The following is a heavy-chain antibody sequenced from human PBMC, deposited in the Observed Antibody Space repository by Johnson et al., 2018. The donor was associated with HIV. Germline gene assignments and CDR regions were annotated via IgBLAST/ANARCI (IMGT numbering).Heavy chain of an antibody. Sequence: QVQLVESGGGVVQAGRSLRLSCAASGFTFSTYAMNWVRQGPGKGLEWVAVISYDGSNEYYPDSVRGRFSISRDNSKNTLYLKMNSLRAEDTAVYYCAMGFVVAPLDAFDIWGQGTMVTVSS. CDR1: GFTFSTYA. J-gene: IGHJ3*02. CDR3: AMGFVVAPLDAFDI. V-gene: IGHV3-30*01. CDR2: ISYDGSNE. D-gene: IGHD2-2*01.